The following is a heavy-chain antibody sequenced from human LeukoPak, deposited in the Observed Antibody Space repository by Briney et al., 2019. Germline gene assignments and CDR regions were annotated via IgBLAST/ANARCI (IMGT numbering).Heavy chain of an antibody. CDR3: ARDQGLSSYYYYMDV. V-gene: IGHV3-20*04. Sequence: GSLRLSCAASGFTFDDYGMSWVRQAPGKGLEWVSGINWNGGSTGYADSVKGRFTISRDNAKNSLYLQMNSLRAEDTALYYCARDQGLSSYYYYMDVWGKGTTVTVSS. CDR1: GFTFDDYG. D-gene: IGHD3/OR15-3a*01. J-gene: IGHJ6*03. CDR2: INWNGGST.